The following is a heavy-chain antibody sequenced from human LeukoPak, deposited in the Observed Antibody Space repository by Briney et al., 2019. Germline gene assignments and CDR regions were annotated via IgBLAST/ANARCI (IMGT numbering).Heavy chain of an antibody. CDR2: IYYSGST. Sequence: SETLSLTCTVSGGSISSGGYYWSWIRQHPGKGLEWIGYIYYSGSTYYNPSLKSRVTISVDTSKNQFSLKLSSVTAADTAVYYCAREYLGLTLDYWGQGTLVTVSS. V-gene: IGHV4-31*03. CDR3: AREYLGLTLDY. J-gene: IGHJ4*02. D-gene: IGHD2-2*01. CDR1: GGSISSGGYY.